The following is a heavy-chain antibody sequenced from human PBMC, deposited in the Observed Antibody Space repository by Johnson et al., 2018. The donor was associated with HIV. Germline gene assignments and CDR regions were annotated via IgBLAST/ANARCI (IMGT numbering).Heavy chain of an antibody. CDR2: ISYDGSNK. V-gene: IGHV3-30*18. J-gene: IGHJ3*02. CDR1: GFTFSSYG. D-gene: IGHD4-23*01. Sequence: QVQLVESGGGVVQPGRSLRLSCVASGFTFSSYGIHWVRQAPGKGLEWVAIISYDGSNKYYADSVKGRFTISRDNSKNTLYLQMNSLRAEDTAVYYGAKVGATVITPRGEAFDIWGQGTMVTVSS. CDR3: AKVGATVITPRGEAFDI.